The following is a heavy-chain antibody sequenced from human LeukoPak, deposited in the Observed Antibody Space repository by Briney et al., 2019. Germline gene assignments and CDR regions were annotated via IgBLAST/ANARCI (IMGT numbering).Heavy chain of an antibody. CDR1: GFTFSNYW. J-gene: IGHJ4*02. CDR2: IKQDGSEK. V-gene: IGHV3-7*01. Sequence: GGSLRLSCAASGFTFSNYWMSWVRQAPGKGLEWVANIKQDGSEKYYVDSVKGRFTISRDNTKSSLYLQVNSLRAEDTAVYYCAREAFGVVIILPPDYWGQGTLVTVSS. D-gene: IGHD3-3*01. CDR3: AREAFGVVIILPPDY.